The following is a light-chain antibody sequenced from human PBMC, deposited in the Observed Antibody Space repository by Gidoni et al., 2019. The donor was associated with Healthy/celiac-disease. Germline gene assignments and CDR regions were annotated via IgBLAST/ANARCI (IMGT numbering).Light chain of an antibody. J-gene: IGKJ5*01. CDR2: GAS. V-gene: IGKV3-20*01. Sequence: DIVLTQSPCTLSLSPGERATLSCRAIQSVISSYLAWYQQKPGQAPRLLIYGASSRATGIPDRFSGSGSGTDFTLTISRVEAEDFGVYYCQQYGSSPPITFGQGTRLEIK. CDR3: QQYGSSPPIT. CDR1: QSVISSY.